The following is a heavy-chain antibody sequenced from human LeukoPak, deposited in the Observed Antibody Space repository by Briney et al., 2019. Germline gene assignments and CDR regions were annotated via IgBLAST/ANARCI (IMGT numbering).Heavy chain of an antibody. CDR1: GYTFTSYG. Sequence: ASVKVSCKASGYTFTSYGISWVRQAPGQGLEWMGWISAYNGNTNCAQKLQGRVTMTTDTSTSTAYMELRSLRSDDTAVYYCATGARSNWNRGAFDIWGQGTMVTVSS. J-gene: IGHJ3*02. V-gene: IGHV1-18*01. CDR3: ATGARSNWNRGAFDI. CDR2: ISAYNGNT. D-gene: IGHD1-1*01.